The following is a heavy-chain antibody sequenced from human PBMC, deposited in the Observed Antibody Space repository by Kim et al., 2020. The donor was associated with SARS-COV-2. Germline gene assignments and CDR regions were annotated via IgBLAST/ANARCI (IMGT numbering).Heavy chain of an antibody. CDR2: ISGGGDNT. D-gene: IGHD2-15*01. CDR1: GFTFSSYA. Sequence: GGSLRLSCAASGFTFSSYAMSWVRQAPGKGLEWVSSISGGGDNTYHADSLKGRFTISRDNSKNTLYLQMNSLRAEDTALYYCAGNCSGGTCYDYWGQGTLVTVSS. CDR3: AGNCSGGTCYDY. V-gene: IGHV3-23*01. J-gene: IGHJ4*02.